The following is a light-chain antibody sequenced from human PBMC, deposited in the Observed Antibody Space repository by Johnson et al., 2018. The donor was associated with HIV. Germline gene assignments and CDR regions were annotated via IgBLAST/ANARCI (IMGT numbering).Light chain of an antibody. V-gene: IGLV1-51*02. J-gene: IGLJ1*01. CDR3: GTWDNGLSAYV. CDR2: ENN. CDR1: RSNIGSNF. Sequence: QPVLTQPPSVSAAPGQKVTISCSGSRSNIGSNFVSWYHQLPGTAPKLLIYENNQRPSGIPDRFSGSKSGASATLGITGLQTGVEADYYRGTWDNGLSAYVFGTGTKFTVL.